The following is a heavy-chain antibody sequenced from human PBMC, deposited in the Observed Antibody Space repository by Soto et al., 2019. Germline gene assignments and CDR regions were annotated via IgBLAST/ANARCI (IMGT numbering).Heavy chain of an antibody. D-gene: IGHD4-17*01. V-gene: IGHV1-8*01. Sequence: WASVKVSCKASGYTFTSYDINWVRQATGQGLEWMGWLSPNSGNTGYAQKFQGRVTMTRNTSISTAYMELSSLRSEDTAVYYCARGPAAYGDYTNWFDPWGQGTLVTVSS. CDR2: LSPNSGNT. J-gene: IGHJ5*02. CDR1: GYTFTSYD. CDR3: ARGPAAYGDYTNWFDP.